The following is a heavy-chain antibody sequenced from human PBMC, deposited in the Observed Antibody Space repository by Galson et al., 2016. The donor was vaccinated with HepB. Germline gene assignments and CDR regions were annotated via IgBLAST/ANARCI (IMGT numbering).Heavy chain of an antibody. CDR3: ARVWVDQDYIGGYYYYGMDV. D-gene: IGHD4-11*01. CDR2: TRNKANSYTT. V-gene: IGHV3-72*01. J-gene: IGHJ6*02. Sequence: SLRLSCAVSGFTFSDHYMDWVRQTPGKGLEWVGRTRNKANSYTTEYAASVKGRFTISRDDSKNSLYLQMNSLKTEDTAVYYCARVWVDQDYIGGYYYYGMDVWGQGTTVTVSS. CDR1: GFTFSDHY.